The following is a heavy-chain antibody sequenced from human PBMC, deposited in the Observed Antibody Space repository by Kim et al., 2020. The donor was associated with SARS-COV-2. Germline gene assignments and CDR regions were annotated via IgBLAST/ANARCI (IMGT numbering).Heavy chain of an antibody. J-gene: IGHJ5*02. CDR2: ISAYNGNT. D-gene: IGHD3-22*01. V-gene: IGHV1-18*01. CDR3: ARVSMSSGYYWGHWFDP. CDR1: GYTFTSYG. Sequence: ASVKVSCKASGYTFTSYGISWVRQAPGQGLEWMGWISAYNGNTNYAQKLQGRVTMTTDTSTSTAYMELRSLRSDDTAVYYCARVSMSSGYYWGHWFDPWGQGTLVTVSS.